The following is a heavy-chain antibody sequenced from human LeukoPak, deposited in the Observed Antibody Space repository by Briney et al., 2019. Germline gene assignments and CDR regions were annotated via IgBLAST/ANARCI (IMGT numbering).Heavy chain of an antibody. D-gene: IGHD4-23*01. Sequence: SETLSLTCTVSGGSISSYYWSWIRQPPGKGLEWIGYIYYSGSTNYNPSLKSRVSMSLDTSKNQFSLEVRSVTAADTAVYYCARDFDGGYHAAMWGTFDIWGQGTMVTVSS. J-gene: IGHJ3*02. V-gene: IGHV4-59*12. CDR1: GGSISSYY. CDR3: ARDFDGGYHAAMWGTFDI. CDR2: IYYSGST.